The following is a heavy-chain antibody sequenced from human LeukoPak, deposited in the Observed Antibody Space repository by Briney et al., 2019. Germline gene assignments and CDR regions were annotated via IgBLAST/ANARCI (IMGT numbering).Heavy chain of an antibody. V-gene: IGHV3-30*18. CDR2: ISYDGSNK. D-gene: IGHD5-18*01. J-gene: IGHJ4*02. CDR1: GFTFSSYG. Sequence: GGSLRLSCAASGFTFSSYGMHWVRQAPGKGLEWVAVISYDGSNKYYADSVKGRFTISRDNSKNTLYLQMNSLRAEDTAVYYCAKTDTAMVGGRFDYWGQGTLVTVSS. CDR3: AKTDTAMVGGRFDY.